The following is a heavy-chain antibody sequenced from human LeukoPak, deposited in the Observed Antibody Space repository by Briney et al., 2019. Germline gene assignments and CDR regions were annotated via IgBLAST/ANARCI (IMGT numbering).Heavy chain of an antibody. J-gene: IGHJ3*02. CDR2: ISGSGGST. CDR1: GLTFSSYA. Sequence: GGSLRLSCAASGLTFSSYAMNWVRQAPGKGLEWVSGISGSGGSTYYADSVKGRFTISRDNSKNTLYLQTNSLRSEDTAIYYCAKGRGGLPSALDIWGQGTMVTVSS. CDR3: AKGRGGLPSALDI. V-gene: IGHV3-23*01. D-gene: IGHD3-16*01.